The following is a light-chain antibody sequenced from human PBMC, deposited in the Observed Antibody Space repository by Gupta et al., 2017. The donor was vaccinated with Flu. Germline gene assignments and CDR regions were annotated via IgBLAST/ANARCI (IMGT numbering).Light chain of an antibody. Sequence: GDRVTITCRASQRITLYLNWYQQRSGEAPRLLISSGSTLEGDVPPRFRGIGFGTDFTLTISSLQPEDFATYYCQQTYNSPWTFGLGTKVEI. CDR1: QRITLY. CDR2: SGS. V-gene: IGKV1-39*01. CDR3: QQTYNSPWT. J-gene: IGKJ1*01.